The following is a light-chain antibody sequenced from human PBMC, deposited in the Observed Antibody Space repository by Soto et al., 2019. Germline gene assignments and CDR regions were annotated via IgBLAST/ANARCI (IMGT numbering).Light chain of an antibody. CDR3: AAWDDSLNEV. CDR1: SSNIVSNS. V-gene: IGLV1-44*01. CDR2: SDT. Sequence: QSVLTQPPSASGTPGQRATISCSGSSSNIVSNSVNWYQQLPGPAPKLLVYSDTHRPSGVPDRFSGSKSGTSASLAISGLQSEYKADYYCAAWDDSLNEVFGGGTKLTVL. J-gene: IGLJ2*01.